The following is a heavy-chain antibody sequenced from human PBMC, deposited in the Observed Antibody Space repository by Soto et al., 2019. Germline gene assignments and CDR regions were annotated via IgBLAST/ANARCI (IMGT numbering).Heavy chain of an antibody. V-gene: IGHV4-31*03. CDR2: IYYSGGSY. Sequence: QVQLQESGPGLMKPSQTLSLTCTVSGGSISSGGYYWSWIRQHPGKGLEWIGYIYYSGGSYYYNPSLKSRLTISGDTSKNQFSLKLSSVTAADTAVYYCARGGVGATTRGDFDFWGQGTLVTVSS. CDR1: GGSISSGGYY. D-gene: IGHD1-26*01. CDR3: ARGGVGATTRGDFDF. J-gene: IGHJ4*02.